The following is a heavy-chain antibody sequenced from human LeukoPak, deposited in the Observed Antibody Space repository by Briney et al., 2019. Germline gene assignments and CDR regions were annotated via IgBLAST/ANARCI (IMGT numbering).Heavy chain of an antibody. J-gene: IGHJ4*02. CDR2: IRSKAYGGTT. CDR1: GFTFGGYA. D-gene: IGHD3-22*01. V-gene: IGHV3-49*04. CDR3: TRGRAYYYDSSGYYYCYF. Sequence: GRSLRLSCTTSGFTFGGYALSWVRQAPGKGLEWVGFIRSKAYGGTTEYAASVKGRFTISRDDSKSIAYLQMNSLKTEDTAVYYCTRGRAYYYDSSGYYYCYFWGQGTLVTVSS.